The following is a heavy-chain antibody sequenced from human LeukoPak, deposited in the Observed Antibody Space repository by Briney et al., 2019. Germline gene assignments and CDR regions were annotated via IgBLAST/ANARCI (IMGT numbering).Heavy chain of an antibody. J-gene: IGHJ4*02. CDR2: ISSSSTI. CDR3: ARSSRELGGYAPWELMPPFDY. D-gene: IGHD1-7*01. Sequence: GGSLRLSCAASGFTFSSYALNWVRQAPGKGLEWVSSISSSSTIYYADSVKGRFTIARDNDKNSLYLQNNSLRAEDTAVYYCARSSRELGGYAPWELMPPFDYWGQGTLVTVSS. V-gene: IGHV3-69-1*01. CDR1: GFTFSSYA.